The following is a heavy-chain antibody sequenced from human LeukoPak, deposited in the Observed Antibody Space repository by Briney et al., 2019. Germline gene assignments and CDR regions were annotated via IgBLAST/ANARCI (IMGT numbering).Heavy chain of an antibody. CDR3: ARLADTASGPPGPNDY. V-gene: IGHV4-61*09. CDR2: IYTTGST. CDR1: GASINSGSYY. J-gene: IGHJ4*02. D-gene: IGHD5-18*01. Sequence: PSETLSLTCTVSGASINSGSYYWNWIRQSAGKGLEWIGHIYTTGSTNCNPSLKSRVTISLDTSKNQFSLKLSSVTAADTAVYYCARLADTASGPPGPNDYWGQGTLVTVSS.